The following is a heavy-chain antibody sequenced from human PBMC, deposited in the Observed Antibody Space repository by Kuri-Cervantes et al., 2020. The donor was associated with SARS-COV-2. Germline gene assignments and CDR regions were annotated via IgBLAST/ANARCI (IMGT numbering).Heavy chain of an antibody. CDR1: GGSIGSHY. CDR2: IYYSGST. J-gene: IGHJ5*02. V-gene: IGHV4-59*11. CDR3: ARGGGFLGILRRKNWFDP. Sequence: SETLSLTCTVSGGSIGSHYWSWIRQPPGKGLEWIGYIYYSGSTNYNPSLKSRVTISVDTSKNQFSLKLSSVTAADTAVYYCARGGGFLGILRRKNWFDPWGQGTLVTVSS. D-gene: IGHD2-15*01.